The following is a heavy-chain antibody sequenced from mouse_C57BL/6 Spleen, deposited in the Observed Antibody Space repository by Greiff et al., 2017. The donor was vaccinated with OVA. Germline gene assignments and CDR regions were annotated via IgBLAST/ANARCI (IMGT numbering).Heavy chain of an antibody. CDR1: GFTFSDYY. CDR3: AREGAQASMDY. CDR2: INYDGSST. V-gene: IGHV5-16*01. D-gene: IGHD3-2*02. J-gene: IGHJ4*01. Sequence: EVKLMESEGGLVQPGSSMKLSCTASGFTFSDYYMAWVRQVPEKGLEWVANINYDGSSTYYLDSLKSRFIISRDNAKNILYLQMSSLKSEDTATYYCAREGAQASMDYWGQGTSVTVSS.